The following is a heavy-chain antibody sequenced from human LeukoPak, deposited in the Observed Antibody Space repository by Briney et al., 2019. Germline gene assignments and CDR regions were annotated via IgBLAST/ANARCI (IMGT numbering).Heavy chain of an antibody. CDR2: IRNKANAYTT. CDR1: GFTFSDHY. Sequence: GGSLRLSCAASGFTFSDHYMDWVRQAPGKGLEWVGRIRNKANAYTTEYAASVKGRFTTSRDDSKSSVYLQMNSLQIEDTAVYYCSRDLGSSTGWGQGTLVTVSS. CDR3: SRDLGSSTG. D-gene: IGHD6-6*01. J-gene: IGHJ4*02. V-gene: IGHV3-72*01.